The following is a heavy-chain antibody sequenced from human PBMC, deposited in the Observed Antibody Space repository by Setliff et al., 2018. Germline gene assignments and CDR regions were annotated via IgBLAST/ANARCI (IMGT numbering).Heavy chain of an antibody. Sequence: SETLSLTCTVSGGSLSADYYWSWIRQPAGKGLEWIGHVHPDGSTNYNPSLYSRLIISVDTSKNQFSLKLTSVTAADTAVYYCVRDGRYFDWLLFSENGYMDVWGKGTTVTVSS. CDR2: VHPDGST. CDR1: GGSLSADYY. J-gene: IGHJ6*03. V-gene: IGHV4-61*09. D-gene: IGHD3-9*01. CDR3: VRDGRYFDWLLFSENGYMDV.